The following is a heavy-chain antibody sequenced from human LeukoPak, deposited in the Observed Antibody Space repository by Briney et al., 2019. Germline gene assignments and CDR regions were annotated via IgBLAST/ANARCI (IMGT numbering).Heavy chain of an antibody. V-gene: IGHV3-30*04. J-gene: IGHJ6*03. Sequence: GGSLRLSCAASGFTFSSYAMHWVRQAPGKGLEWVAVISYDGSNKYYADSVKGRFTISRDNSKNTLYLQMNSLRAEDTAVYYCARLRGPYYYYYMDVWGKGTTVTVSS. CDR2: ISYDGSNK. CDR1: GFTFSSYA. D-gene: IGHD5-12*01. CDR3: ARLRGPYYYYYMDV.